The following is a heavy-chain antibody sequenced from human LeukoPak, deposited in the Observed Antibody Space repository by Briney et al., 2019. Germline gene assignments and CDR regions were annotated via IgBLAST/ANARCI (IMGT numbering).Heavy chain of an antibody. CDR3: ARDVPADPEDCGGDCYSAIDY. D-gene: IGHD2-21*02. CDR1: GFTFSSYA. CDR2: ISYDGSNK. V-gene: IGHV3-30-3*01. J-gene: IGHJ4*02. Sequence: GGSLRLSCAASGFTFSSYAMHWVRQAPGKGLEWVAVISYDGSNKYYADSVKGRFTISRDNSKNTLYLQMNSLRAEDTAVYYCARDVPADPEDCGGDCYSAIDYWGQGTLVTVSS.